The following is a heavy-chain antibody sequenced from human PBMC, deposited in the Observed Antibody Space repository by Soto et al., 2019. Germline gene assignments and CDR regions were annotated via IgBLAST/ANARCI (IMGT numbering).Heavy chain of an antibody. J-gene: IGHJ5*02. CDR1: GFTFSSYG. D-gene: IGHD2-2*01. CDR2: IWYDGSNK. CDR3: ARESIVVVPAALPTGGFDP. Sequence: QVQLVESGGGVVQPGRSLRLSCAASGFTFSSYGMHWVRQAPGKGLEWVAVIWYDGSNKYYADSVKGRFTISRDNSKNTLYLKMNSLRAEDTAVYYCARESIVVVPAALPTGGFDPWGQGTLVTVSS. V-gene: IGHV3-33*01.